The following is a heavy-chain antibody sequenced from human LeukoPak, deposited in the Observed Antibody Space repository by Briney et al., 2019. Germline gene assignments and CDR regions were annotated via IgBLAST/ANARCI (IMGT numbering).Heavy chain of an antibody. Sequence: GRSLRLSCAASGFTFSIYAMSWVRQAPGKGLEWVSSITSSGETTYYAGSVKGQFTISRDNSKNTVYLQMNSLRAEDTAVYYCARDRPNYYGANGHYYRRDGDYWGQGTLVTVSS. J-gene: IGHJ4*02. CDR1: GFTFSIYA. V-gene: IGHV3-23*01. CDR3: ARDRPNYYGANGHYYRRDGDY. D-gene: IGHD3-22*01. CDR2: ITSSGETT.